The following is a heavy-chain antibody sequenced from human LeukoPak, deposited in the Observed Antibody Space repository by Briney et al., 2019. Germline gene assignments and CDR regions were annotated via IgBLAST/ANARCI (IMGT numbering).Heavy chain of an antibody. V-gene: IGHV3-7*01. Sequence: PGGSLRLSCAASGFTLSRHGMHWVRQAPGKGLEWVANIKQDGSEKYYVDSVKGRFTISRDNAKNSLYLQMNSLRAEDTAVYYCARDTPYFDWLQNDYWGQGTLVTVSS. CDR3: ARDTPYFDWLQNDY. J-gene: IGHJ4*02. CDR2: IKQDGSEK. D-gene: IGHD3-9*01. CDR1: GFTLSRHG.